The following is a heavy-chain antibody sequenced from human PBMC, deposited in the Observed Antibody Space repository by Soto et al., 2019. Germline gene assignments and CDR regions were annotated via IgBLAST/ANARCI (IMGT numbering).Heavy chain of an antibody. CDR3: AREVTVASYSFDF. J-gene: IGHJ4*02. D-gene: IGHD5-12*01. V-gene: IGHV1-69*01. CDR2: IIPIFNSA. Sequence: QVQLVQSGAEVKRPGSSVKVSCKASGGTFNNYALSWVRQAPGQGLEWVGGIIPIFNSANYAQKFQGRVTITADDSTSTAYMELRSLRPDDPAVYYCAREVTVASYSFDFWGQGTLVTVSS. CDR1: GGTFNNYA.